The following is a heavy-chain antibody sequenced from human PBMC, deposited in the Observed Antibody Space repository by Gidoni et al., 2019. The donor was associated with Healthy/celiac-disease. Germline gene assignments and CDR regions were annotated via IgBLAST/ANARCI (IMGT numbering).Heavy chain of an antibody. CDR2: IYYSGST. J-gene: IGHJ4*02. Sequence: QLQLQESGPGLVKPSETLSLTCTVSGGSISSSSYYWGWIRQPPGKGLEWIGSIYYSGSTYYNPSLKSRVTISVDTSKNQFSLKLSSVTAADTAVYYCARQSGYYDSSGYYPFDYWGQGTLVTVSS. CDR1: GGSISSSSYY. CDR3: ARQSGYYDSSGYYPFDY. D-gene: IGHD3-22*01. V-gene: IGHV4-39*01.